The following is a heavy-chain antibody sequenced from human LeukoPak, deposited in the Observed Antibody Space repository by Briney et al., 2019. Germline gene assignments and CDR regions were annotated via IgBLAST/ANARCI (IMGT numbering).Heavy chain of an antibody. J-gene: IGHJ6*03. CDR1: GGSINTGGYS. V-gene: IGHV4-30-2*01. CDR2: IYPSGST. Sequence: SETLSLTCAVSGGSINTGGYSWSWIRQPPGKGLEWIGYIYPSGSTDYSPSLKSRITMSIDRSKNQFSLKLSSVTAADTAVYYCARDREYSSSHYYYYYMDVWGKGTTVTVSS. D-gene: IGHD6-6*01. CDR3: ARDREYSSSHYYYYYMDV.